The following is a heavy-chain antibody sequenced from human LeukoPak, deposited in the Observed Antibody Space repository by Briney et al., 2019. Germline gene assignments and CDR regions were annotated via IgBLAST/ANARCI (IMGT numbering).Heavy chain of an antibody. CDR1: GGSFSGYY. CDR2: INHSGYT. V-gene: IGHV4-34*01. J-gene: IGHJ4*02. CDR3: ARLRRDIVVVPAARGLDY. D-gene: IGHD2-2*01. Sequence: SETLSLTCAVYGGSFSGYYWSWIRQPPGKGLEWIGEINHSGYTNYNPSLKSRVTISVDTSKNQFSLKLSSVTAADTAVYYCARLRRDIVVVPAARGLDYWGQGTLVTVSS.